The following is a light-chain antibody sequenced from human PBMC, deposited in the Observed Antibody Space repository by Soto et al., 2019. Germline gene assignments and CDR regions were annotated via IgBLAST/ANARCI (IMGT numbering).Light chain of an antibody. CDR1: HNIGNN. V-gene: IGKV3-15*01. J-gene: IGKJ4*01. CDR3: QRFYNWPVT. CDR2: YAS. Sequence: VVLTQSPATLSVSPGETATFSCRASHNIGNNLAWYQHKPGQAPRLLISYASSGATGIPGRFSGSGSGTEFALTISSLHAEDSAVYDCQRFYNWPVTFGGETKVEL.